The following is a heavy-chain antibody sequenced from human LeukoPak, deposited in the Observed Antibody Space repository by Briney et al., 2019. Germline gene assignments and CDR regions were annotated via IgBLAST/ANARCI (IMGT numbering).Heavy chain of an antibody. J-gene: IGHJ5*02. D-gene: IGHD2-15*01. CDR3: ARERRYCSGGSCYSRWFDP. CDR1: GGSISSYY. V-gene: IGHV4-4*07. CDR2: IYTSGST. Sequence: SETLSLTCTVSGGSISSYYWSWIRQPAGKGLEWIGRIYTSGSTNYNPSLKSRVTMSVDTSKNQFSLKLSSVTAADTAVYYCARERRYCSGGSCYSRWFDPWGQGTLVTVSS.